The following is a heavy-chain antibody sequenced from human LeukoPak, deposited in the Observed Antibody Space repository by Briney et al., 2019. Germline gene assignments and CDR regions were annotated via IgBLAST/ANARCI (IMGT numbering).Heavy chain of an antibody. V-gene: IGHV3-48*03. J-gene: IGHJ4*02. Sequence: GGSLRLCCAASGFTFSSYEMNWVRQAPGKWLEWVSYISSSGSTIYYADSVKGRFTISRDNAKNSLYLQMNSLRAEDTAVYYCEGEAGIRYFDLQGGFDYWGQGTLVTVSS. CDR1: GFTFSSYE. D-gene: IGHD3-9*01. CDR2: ISSSGSTI. CDR3: EGEAGIRYFDLQGGFDY.